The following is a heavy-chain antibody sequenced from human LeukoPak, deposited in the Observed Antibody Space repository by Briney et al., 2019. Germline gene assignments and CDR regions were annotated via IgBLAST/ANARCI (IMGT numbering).Heavy chain of an antibody. V-gene: IGHV1-69*13. Sequence: SVKVSCKASGGTFSSYAISWARQAPGQWLEWMGGIIPIFGTANYAQKFQGRVTITADESTSTAYMELSSLRSEDTAVYYCARDGYGDYFHYWGQGTPVTVSS. CDR2: IIPIFGTA. J-gene: IGHJ4*02. CDR3: ARDGYGDYFHY. D-gene: IGHD4-17*01. CDR1: GGTFSSYA.